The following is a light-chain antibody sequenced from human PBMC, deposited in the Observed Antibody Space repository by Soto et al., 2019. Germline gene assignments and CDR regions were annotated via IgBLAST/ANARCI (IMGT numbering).Light chain of an antibody. CDR2: DAS. V-gene: IGKV1-5*01. CDR1: QTISSW. Sequence: DIQMTQSPSTLSASVGDIVTITCRASQTISSWLAWYQQKPGNAPTLLIYDASSLQSGVPLRFSGSGSGTEFTLTISSLQPDDFATYYCQHYYSYPWTFGQGTKVDIK. J-gene: IGKJ1*01. CDR3: QHYYSYPWT.